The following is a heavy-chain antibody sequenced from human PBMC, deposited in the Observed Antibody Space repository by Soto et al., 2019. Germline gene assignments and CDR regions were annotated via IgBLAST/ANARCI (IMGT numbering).Heavy chain of an antibody. V-gene: IGHV3-30*03. CDR3: ARDGKDYGDLGGLDC. D-gene: IGHD4-17*01. CDR2: IYYDGSNK. Sequence: QVQLVESGGGVVQPGRSLRLSCAASGFTFSNYGMHWVRQAPGKGLEWVAGIYYDGSNKFYADSVKGRFTISRDNSKNTLYLQMNRLRVEDTGVYYCARDGKDYGDLGGLDCWGQGTLVTVSS. J-gene: IGHJ4*02. CDR1: GFTFSNYG.